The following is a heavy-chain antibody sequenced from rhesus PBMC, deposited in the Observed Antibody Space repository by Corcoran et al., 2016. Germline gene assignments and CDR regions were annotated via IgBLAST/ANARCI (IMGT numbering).Heavy chain of an antibody. CDR2: INGYRGST. J-gene: IGHJ5-1*01. Sequence: QVQLQESGPAVVKPSETLFLTCAVYGGSFRSYWWNWIRQSPGKGREWIGEINGYRGSTNYNPSLQSRVTLSQDVSRNQCSLKLTSVTAADTAVYYCASPVRYRFDVWGPGVLVSVSS. CDR3: ASPVRYRFDV. CDR1: GGSFRSYW. V-gene: IGHV4-80*01.